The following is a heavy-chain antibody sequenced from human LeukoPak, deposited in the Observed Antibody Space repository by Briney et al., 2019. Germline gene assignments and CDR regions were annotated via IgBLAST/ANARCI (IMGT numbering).Heavy chain of an antibody. Sequence: KSSETLSLTCTVSGGSISSSSYYWGWIRQPPGKGLEWIGRIYYSGSIYYNPSLKSRVTISVDTYKNQFSLKLSSVTAADTAVYYCARGLPRGFDNWGQGTLVTVSS. V-gene: IGHV4-39*07. CDR2: IYYSGSI. CDR1: GGSISSSSYY. CDR3: ARGLPRGFDN. J-gene: IGHJ4*02.